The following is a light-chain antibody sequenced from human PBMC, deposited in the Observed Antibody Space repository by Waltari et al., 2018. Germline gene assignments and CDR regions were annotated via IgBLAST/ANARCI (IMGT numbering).Light chain of an antibody. V-gene: IGKV3-20*01. Sequence: EIVLTQSPGTLSLSPGERDTLSCRASQNISSNYFAWYQQRPGQAPMLLIYGASSRATAIPDRFGGSGSGTDFTLTISRLDPEDFAVYFCQQYCNSPGTFGQGTKVEIK. CDR3: QQYCNSPGT. CDR1: QNISSNY. CDR2: GAS. J-gene: IGKJ1*01.